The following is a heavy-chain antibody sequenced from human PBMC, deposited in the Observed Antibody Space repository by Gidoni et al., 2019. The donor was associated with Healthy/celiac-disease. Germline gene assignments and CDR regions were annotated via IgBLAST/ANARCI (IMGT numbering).Heavy chain of an antibody. V-gene: IGHV3-21*01. Sequence: EVQLVESGGGLVKPGGSLRLSCAASGFTFSSYSMNWVRQAPGKGLEWVSSISSSSSYIYYADSVKGRFTISRDNAKNSLYLQMNSLRAEDTAVYYCARDGLIDSSGYYGADFDYWGQGTLVTVSS. CDR1: GFTFSSYS. J-gene: IGHJ4*02. CDR3: ARDGLIDSSGYYGADFDY. D-gene: IGHD3-22*01. CDR2: ISSSSSYI.